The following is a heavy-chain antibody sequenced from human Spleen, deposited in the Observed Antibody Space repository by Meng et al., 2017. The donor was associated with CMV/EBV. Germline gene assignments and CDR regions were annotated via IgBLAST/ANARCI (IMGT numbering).Heavy chain of an antibody. D-gene: IGHD5-12*01. Sequence: ASVKVSCXXSGYTFTGYYXHWVRQAPGQGLXGMGWINPNSGGTNYAQKFQGRVTMTRDTSISTAYMELSRLRSDDTTGXYCAREQXGSGYDYDYYRMDVWGQGTTVTVSS. V-gene: IGHV1-2*02. J-gene: IGHJ6*02. CDR2: INPNSGGT. CDR1: GYTFTGYY. CDR3: AREQXGSGYDYDYYRMDV.